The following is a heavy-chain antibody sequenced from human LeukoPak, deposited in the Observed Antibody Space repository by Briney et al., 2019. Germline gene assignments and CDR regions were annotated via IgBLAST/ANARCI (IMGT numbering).Heavy chain of an antibody. CDR2: IYYSGST. J-gene: IGHJ6*02. Sequence: ASETLSLTCTVSGGSISSSSYYWSWIRQPPGKGLEWIGYIYYSGSTYYNPSLKSRVTISVDTSKNQFSLKLSSVTAADTAVYYCARVGDSSGFDGMDVWGQGTTVTVSS. CDR3: ARVGDSSGFDGMDV. V-gene: IGHV4-30-4*01. CDR1: GGSISSSSYY. D-gene: IGHD3-22*01.